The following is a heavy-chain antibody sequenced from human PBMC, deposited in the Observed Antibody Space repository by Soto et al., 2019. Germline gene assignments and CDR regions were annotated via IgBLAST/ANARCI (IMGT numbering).Heavy chain of an antibody. CDR2: ISGSGRNT. CDR3: AKDLNGSGSFTSYYHYGMDV. CDR1: GFTFSNYA. Sequence: EVQMLESGGGLVHPGGSPRLSCAASGFTFSNYAMNWVRQAPGKGLEWVSSISGSGRNTYYADSVKGRLTISRDSSKNTLYLQMNSLRVEDTGVYYCAKDLNGSGSFTSYYHYGMDVWGQGTTVTVSS. J-gene: IGHJ6*02. V-gene: IGHV3-23*01. D-gene: IGHD3-10*01.